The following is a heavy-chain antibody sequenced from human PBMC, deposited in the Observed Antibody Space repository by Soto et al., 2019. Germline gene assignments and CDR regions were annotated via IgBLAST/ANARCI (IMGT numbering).Heavy chain of an antibody. J-gene: IGHJ6*02. CDR2: INPSGGST. V-gene: IGHV1-46*01. CDR1: GYTFSTYY. Sequence: GASVKVSCKASGYTFSTYYMHWVRQAPGQGYEWMGIINPSGGSTTYAQKFQGRVTITADKSTTTAYMELSSLRSEDTAVYYCASIRPLGPKDVWGQGTTVTVSS. CDR3: ASIRPLGPKDV.